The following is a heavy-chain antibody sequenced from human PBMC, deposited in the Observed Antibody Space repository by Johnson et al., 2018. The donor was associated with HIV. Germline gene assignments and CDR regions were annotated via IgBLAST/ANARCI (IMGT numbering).Heavy chain of an antibody. J-gene: IGHJ3*01. V-gene: IGHV3-11*04. D-gene: IGHD1-26*01. Sequence: QVQVVESGGGLIQPGGSLRLSCAASEFTFSDYYMSWIRQAPGKGLEWVSGINWNGGSTGYADSVKGRFTISRDNAKNSLYLQMNSLRAEDTAVYYCARGGGSSVAFDFWGLGTMVTVSS. CDR1: EFTFSDYY. CDR2: INWNGGST. CDR3: ARGGGSSVAFDF.